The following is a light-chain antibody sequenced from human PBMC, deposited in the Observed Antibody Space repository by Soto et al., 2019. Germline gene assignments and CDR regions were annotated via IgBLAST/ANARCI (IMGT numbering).Light chain of an antibody. CDR3: QSHDSSLSGFV. J-gene: IGLJ1*01. CDR1: SSNIGAGYD. CDR2: GNI. V-gene: IGLV1-40*01. Sequence: QSVLTQPPSVSGAPGQRVSISSTGSSSNIGAGYDVHWYQQLPGTAPKLLIYGNINRPSGVPDRFSGSKSGTSASLAITGLQAEDEADYYCQSHDSSLSGFVFGTGTKLTVL.